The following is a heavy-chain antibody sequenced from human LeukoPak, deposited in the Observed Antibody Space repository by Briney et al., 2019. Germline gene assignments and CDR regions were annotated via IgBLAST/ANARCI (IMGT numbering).Heavy chain of an antibody. CDR1: KFTFSDYS. J-gene: IGHJ4*02. CDR2: ISRVSSTI. V-gene: IGHV3-48*01. CDR3: AREGFHYYDTSGYYSYYFDY. Sequence: PGGSLRLSCAASKFTFSDYSMTWVRQAPGKGLEWVSYISRVSSTIYYADSVKGRFAISRDNAKSSLYLQMNSLRAEDTAVYYCAREGFHYYDTSGYYSYYFDYWSQGTLVTVSS. D-gene: IGHD3-22*01.